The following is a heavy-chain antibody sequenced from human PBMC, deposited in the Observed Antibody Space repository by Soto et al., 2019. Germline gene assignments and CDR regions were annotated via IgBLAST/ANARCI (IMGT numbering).Heavy chain of an antibody. Sequence: QVQLVQSGAEVKKPGASVKVSCKASGYTFTSYAMHWVRQAPGQRLEWMGWINAGNGNTKYSQTFQGRVTITRNTSATTAYMELSSLRSEDTAVYYCARPIVVVTAADYCGQGTLVTLSS. CDR2: INAGNGNT. CDR3: ARPIVVVTAADY. CDR1: GYTFTSYA. D-gene: IGHD2-21*02. V-gene: IGHV1-3*01. J-gene: IGHJ4*02.